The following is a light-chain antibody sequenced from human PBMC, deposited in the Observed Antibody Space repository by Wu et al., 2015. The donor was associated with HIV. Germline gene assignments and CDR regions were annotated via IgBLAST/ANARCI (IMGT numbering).Light chain of an antibody. CDR1: QSISRY. CDR3: QRRSNS. Sequence: EIVLTQSPATLSLSPGERANLSCRASQSISRYLAWYQQKPGQAPRLLIYDATNRATGIPARFSGSGSGTDFTLTISSLEPEDFAVYYCQRRSNSFGGGTKLEIK. V-gene: IGKV3-11*01. J-gene: IGKJ2*01. CDR2: DAT.